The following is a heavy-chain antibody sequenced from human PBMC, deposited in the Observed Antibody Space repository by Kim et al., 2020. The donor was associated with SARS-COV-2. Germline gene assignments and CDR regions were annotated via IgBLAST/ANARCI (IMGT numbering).Heavy chain of an antibody. D-gene: IGHD3-10*01. J-gene: IGHJ4*02. CDR2: IYYSGSA. Sequence: SETLSLTCTVSGGSISSSSYYWGWIRQPPGKGLEWIGSIYYSGSAYYNPSLKSRVTISVDTSKNQFSLKLSSVTAADTAVYYCARIKHPFKTGYYYGSINWGQGTLVPVSS. CDR3: ARIKHPFKTGYYYGSIN. CDR1: GGSISSSSYY. V-gene: IGHV4-39*01.